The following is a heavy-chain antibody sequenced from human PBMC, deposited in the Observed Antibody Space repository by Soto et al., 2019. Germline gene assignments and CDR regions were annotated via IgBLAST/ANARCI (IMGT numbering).Heavy chain of an antibody. J-gene: IGHJ3*02. CDR2: IRSKANSYAT. Sequence: PWGSLGLSCAASGVTFSGSAMHGVRQASGKGLEWVGRIRSKANSYATAYAASVKGRFTISRDDSKNTAYLQMNSLKTEDTAVYYCTRHRTYYYDSSGYEDAFDIWGQGTMDTVSS. D-gene: IGHD3-22*01. CDR1: GVTFSGSA. V-gene: IGHV3-73*01. CDR3: TRHRTYYYDSSGYEDAFDI.